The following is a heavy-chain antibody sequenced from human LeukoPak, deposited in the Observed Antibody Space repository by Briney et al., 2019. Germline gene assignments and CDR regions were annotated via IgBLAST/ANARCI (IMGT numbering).Heavy chain of an antibody. CDR3: ARLVISSGCYDY. V-gene: IGHV1-2*02. D-gene: IGHD6-19*01. J-gene: IGHJ4*02. CDR2: INPNSGGT. CDR1: GYTFTSYY. Sequence: ASVKVSCKASGYTFTSYYMHWVRQAPGQGLGWMGWINPNSGGTNYAQKFQGRVTMTRDTSISTAYMELSRLRSDDTAVYYCARLVISSGCYDYWGQGTLVTVSS.